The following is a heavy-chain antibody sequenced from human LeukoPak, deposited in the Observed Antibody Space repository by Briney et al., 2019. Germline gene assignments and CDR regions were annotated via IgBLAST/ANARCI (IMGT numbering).Heavy chain of an antibody. D-gene: IGHD3-3*01. CDR1: GYTFTSYD. V-gene: IGHV1-8*03. CDR2: MNPNSGNT. CDR3: ARTTGKYDFWSGYSYYYMDV. Sequence: ASVKVSCKASGYTFTSYDINWVRQATGQGLEWMGWMNPNSGNTGYAQKFQGRVTITRNTSISTAYMELSSLRSEDTAVYYCARTTGKYDFWSGYSYYYMDVWGKGTTVTVSS. J-gene: IGHJ6*03.